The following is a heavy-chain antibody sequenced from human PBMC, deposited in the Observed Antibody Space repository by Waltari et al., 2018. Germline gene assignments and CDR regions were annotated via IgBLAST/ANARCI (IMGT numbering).Heavy chain of an antibody. CDR2: IYYSGST. V-gene: IGHV4-59*01. Sequence: QVQLQESGPGLVKPSETLSLTCTVSGGSISRYDWSWIRQPPGKGLEWIGYIYYSGSTNYNPSLKSRVTISVDTSKNQFSLKLSSVTAADTAVYYCARTMEDSSGYEDYWGQGTLVTVSS. D-gene: IGHD3-22*01. CDR1: GGSISRYD. J-gene: IGHJ4*02. CDR3: ARTMEDSSGYEDY.